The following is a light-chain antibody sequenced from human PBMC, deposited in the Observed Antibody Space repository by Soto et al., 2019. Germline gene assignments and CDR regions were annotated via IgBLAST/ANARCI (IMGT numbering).Light chain of an antibody. CDR1: SSDVGGYNY. J-gene: IGLJ1*01. CDR3: SSYTSSSTLYV. V-gene: IGLV2-14*03. CDR2: DVS. Sequence: QSALTQPASVSGSPGQSIAISCTGTSSDVGGYNYVSWYQHHPGKAPKVMIYDVSNRPSGVSTRFSGSKSGNTASLTISGLQAEDEADYYCSSYTSSSTLYVFGSGTQLTVL.